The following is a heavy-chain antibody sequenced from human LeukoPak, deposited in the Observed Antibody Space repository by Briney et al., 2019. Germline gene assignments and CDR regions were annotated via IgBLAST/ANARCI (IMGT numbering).Heavy chain of an antibody. CDR3: ARIAAGLGWFDP. CDR1: GFTVSSNY. V-gene: IGHV3-53*01. J-gene: IGHJ5*02. D-gene: IGHD6-13*01. Sequence: GGSLRLSCAVSGFTVSSNYMSWVRQAPGKGLEWVSVIYSGGSTYYADSVKGRFTISRDNSKNTLYLQMNSLRAEDTAVYYCARIAAGLGWFDPWGQGTLVTVSS. CDR2: IYSGGST.